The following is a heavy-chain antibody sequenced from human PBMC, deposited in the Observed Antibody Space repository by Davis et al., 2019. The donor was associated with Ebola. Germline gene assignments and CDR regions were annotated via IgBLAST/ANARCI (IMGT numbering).Heavy chain of an antibody. CDR2: INTNTGNP. CDR3: ARDGKEVKWLVRAGYFDY. Sequence: AASVKVSCKASGYTFTSYAMNWVRQAPGQGLEWMGWINTNTGNPTYAQGFTGRFVFSLDTSVSTAYLQISSLKAEDTAVYYCARDGKEVKWLVRAGYFDYWGQGTLVTVSS. CDR1: GYTFTSYA. J-gene: IGHJ4*02. V-gene: IGHV7-4-1*02. D-gene: IGHD6-19*01.